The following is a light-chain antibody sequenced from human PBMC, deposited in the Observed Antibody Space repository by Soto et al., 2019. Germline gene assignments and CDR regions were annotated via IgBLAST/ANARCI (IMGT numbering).Light chain of an antibody. J-gene: IGLJ3*02. CDR1: QSNIGNNA. CDR2: YDD. CDR3: AAWDDNLNGRV. Sequence: QSALTKPPSVSEAPRQRVTISCSGSQSNIGNNAVSWYQQLPGKAPKLLIYYDDLLPSGVSDRFSGSKSGTSASLAISGLQSEDEADYYCAAWDDNLNGRVFGGGTKVTVL. V-gene: IGLV1-36*01.